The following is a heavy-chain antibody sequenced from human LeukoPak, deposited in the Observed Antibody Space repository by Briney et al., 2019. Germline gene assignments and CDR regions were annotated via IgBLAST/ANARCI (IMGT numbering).Heavy chain of an antibody. CDR1: GGTFSSYA. CDR2: IIPIFGTA. V-gene: IGHV1-69*06. Sequence: EASVKVSCKASGGTFSSYAISWVRQAPGQGLEWMGGIIPIFGTANYAQKFQGRVTITADKSTSTAYMELSSLRSEDTAVYYCASKVPAGWFDPWGQGTLVTVSS. J-gene: IGHJ5*02. CDR3: ASKVPAGWFDP.